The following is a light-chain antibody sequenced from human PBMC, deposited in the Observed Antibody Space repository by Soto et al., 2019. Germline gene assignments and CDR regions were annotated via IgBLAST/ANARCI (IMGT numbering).Light chain of an antibody. V-gene: IGKV3-15*01. J-gene: IGKJ1*01. Sequence: EIMMTQSPVTLSASPGERVTLSCRASQSISSNLAWFQQKPGQAPRLLIYDASTMATGFPARFSGSGSGTEFTLTISSLQSEDFAVYYCQQYGRSPWTFGQGTKVDI. CDR2: DAS. CDR1: QSISSN. CDR3: QQYGRSPWT.